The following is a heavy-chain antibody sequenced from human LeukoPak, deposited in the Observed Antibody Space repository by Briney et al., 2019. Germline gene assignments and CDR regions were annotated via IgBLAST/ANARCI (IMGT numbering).Heavy chain of an antibody. Sequence: GRSLRLSCAASGFTFTNYGMHWVRQAPGKGLEWVAVIWYDGSNKYYTGSVKGRFTFSRDNSKNTLFLQMNSLRAEDTAVYYCARDRSHITGTTRYYYGMDVWGPGTTVTVSS. D-gene: IGHD1-7*01. CDR1: GFTFTNYG. CDR3: ARDRSHITGTTRYYYGMDV. CDR2: IWYDGSNK. V-gene: IGHV3-33*01. J-gene: IGHJ6*02.